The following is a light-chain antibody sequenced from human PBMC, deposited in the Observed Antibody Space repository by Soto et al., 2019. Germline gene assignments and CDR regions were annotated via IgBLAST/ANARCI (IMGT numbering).Light chain of an antibody. CDR3: QSYDSSLSGVL. CDR1: SSNIGAGYD. CDR2: GNS. J-gene: IGLJ2*01. V-gene: IGLV1-40*01. Sequence: QSVLTQPPSVSGAPGQRVTISCTGSSSNIGAGYDVHWYQQLPGTAPKLLIYGNSNRPSGVPDRFSGSKSGTSASLAITGLQAADEADYYCQSYDSSLSGVLFGGGTKLTVL.